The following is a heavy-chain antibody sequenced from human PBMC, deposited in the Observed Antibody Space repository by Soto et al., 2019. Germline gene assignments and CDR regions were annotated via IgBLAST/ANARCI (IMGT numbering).Heavy chain of an antibody. CDR3: VRDGTKTLRDWFDP. Sequence: SSKTLSLTCTVSGASISGFYWSWIRKSAGKGLEWIGRIYATGTTDYNPSLKSRVMMSVDTSKKQFSLKLRSVTAADTAVYYCVRDGTKTLRDWFDPWGQGISVTV. D-gene: IGHD1-1*01. CDR2: IYATGTT. V-gene: IGHV4-4*07. J-gene: IGHJ5*02. CDR1: GASISGFY.